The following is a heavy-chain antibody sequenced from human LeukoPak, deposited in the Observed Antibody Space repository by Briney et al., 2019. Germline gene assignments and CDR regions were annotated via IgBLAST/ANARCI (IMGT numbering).Heavy chain of an antibody. CDR2: LYYSGST. V-gene: IGHV4-61*01. J-gene: IGHJ1*01. Sequence: PSETLSFTCTVSGGSISSSYYYWSWIRQPPGKGLEWIGYLYYSGSTNYNPSLKSRVTISVDTSKNQFSLKLSSVTAADTAVYYCAVGAIFPYAEYFQHWGQGTLVTVSS. D-gene: IGHD1-26*01. CDR1: GGSISSSYYY. CDR3: AVGAIFPYAEYFQH.